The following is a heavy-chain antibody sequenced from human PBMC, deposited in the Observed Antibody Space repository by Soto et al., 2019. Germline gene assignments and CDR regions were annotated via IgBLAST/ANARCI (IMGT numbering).Heavy chain of an antibody. V-gene: IGHV1-18*01. CDR1: GYTFTSYG. J-gene: IGHJ6*03. D-gene: IGHD2-2*01. Sequence: ASVKVSCKASGYTFTSYGISWVRQAPGQGLEWMGWISAYNGNTNYAQKLQGRVTMTTDTSTSTAYMELRSLRSDDTAVYYCARAQLLTYYYYLDVGGKGTPVTVSS. CDR3: ARAQLLTYYYYLDV. CDR2: ISAYNGNT.